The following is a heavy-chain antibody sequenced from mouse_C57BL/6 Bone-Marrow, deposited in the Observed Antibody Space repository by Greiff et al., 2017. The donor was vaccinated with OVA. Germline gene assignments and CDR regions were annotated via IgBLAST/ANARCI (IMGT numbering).Heavy chain of an antibody. V-gene: IGHV1-52*01. D-gene: IGHD2-3*01. J-gene: IGHJ2*01. CDR2: IDPSDSET. CDR3: ARAGWLLPFDY. Sequence: VKLQQPGAELVRPGSSVKLSCKASGYTFTSYWMHWVKQRPIQGLEWIGNIDPSDSETHYNQKFKDKATLTVDKSPSTAYIQLSSLTAEDSAVYYCARAGWLLPFDYWGQGTTLTVSS. CDR1: GYTFTSYW.